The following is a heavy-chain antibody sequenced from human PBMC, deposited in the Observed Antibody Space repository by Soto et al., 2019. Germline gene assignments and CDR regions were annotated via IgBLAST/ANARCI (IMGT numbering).Heavy chain of an antibody. D-gene: IGHD6-19*01. J-gene: IGHJ4*02. Sequence: SETLSLTCTVSGGPISSYYWSWIRQPPGKGLEWIGYIYYSGSTNYNPSLKSRVTISVDTSKNQFSLKLSSVTAADTAVYYCARVYSSVFDYWGQGTLVTVSS. CDR2: IYYSGST. CDR1: GGPISSYY. V-gene: IGHV4-59*08. CDR3: ARVYSSVFDY.